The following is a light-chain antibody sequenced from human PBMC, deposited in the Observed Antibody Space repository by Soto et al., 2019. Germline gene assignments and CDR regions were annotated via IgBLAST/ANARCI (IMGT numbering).Light chain of an antibody. CDR2: GNS. CDR3: SSYAGSSNV. V-gene: IGLV1-40*01. CDR1: SSKIWAGFD. Sequence: QSLLTQAPSVSGAPGRRVTSSCTRSSSKIWAGFDVQCYQQLPGTDPKLLIYGNSNRPSGVSERFSGSKSGNTASLTDSGLQAEDEADYYCSSYAGSSNVSGTGTKVTVL. J-gene: IGLJ1*01.